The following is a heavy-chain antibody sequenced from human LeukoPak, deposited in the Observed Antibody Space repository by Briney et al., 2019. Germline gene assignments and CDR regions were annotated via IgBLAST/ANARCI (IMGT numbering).Heavy chain of an antibody. Sequence: GGSLRLSCAASGLTFSNYAMNWVRQASGKGLEWVANIKQDGSEKYYVDSVKGRFTISRDNAKNSLYLQMNSLTAEDTAVYYCATSSYFYGMAVWGQGTTVTVSS. CDR3: ATSSYFYGMAV. D-gene: IGHD6-6*01. CDR1: GLTFSNYA. J-gene: IGHJ6*02. V-gene: IGHV3-7*03. CDR2: IKQDGSEK.